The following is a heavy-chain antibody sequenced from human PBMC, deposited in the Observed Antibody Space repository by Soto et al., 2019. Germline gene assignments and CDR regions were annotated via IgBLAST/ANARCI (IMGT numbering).Heavy chain of an antibody. CDR1: GGSISSYY. CDR3: ARAIAVPRSDYYYYGMDV. Sequence: NPSETLSLTCTVSGGSISSYYWSWIRQPPGKGLEWIGYIYYSGSTNYNPSLKSRVTISVDTSKNQFSLKLSSVTAADTAVYYCARAIAVPRSDYYYYGMDVWGQGTTVTVSS. D-gene: IGHD6-19*01. V-gene: IGHV4-59*01. J-gene: IGHJ6*02. CDR2: IYYSGST.